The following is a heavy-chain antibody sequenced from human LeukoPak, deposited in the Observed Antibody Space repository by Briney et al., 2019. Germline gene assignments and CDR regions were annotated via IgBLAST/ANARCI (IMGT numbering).Heavy chain of an antibody. CDR1: GFTFDDYG. CDR3: ARHLSGITGYTYGRGIDY. D-gene: IGHD5-18*01. CDR2: VNWNGGGT. V-gene: IGHV3-20*04. J-gene: IGHJ4*02. Sequence: GGSLRLSCVASGFTFDDYGMSWVRQAPGKGLEWVSGVNWNGGGTGYADSVKGRFTISRDNAKNSLYLQMNSLRVEDTALYYCARHLSGITGYTYGRGIDYWGQGTLLTVSS.